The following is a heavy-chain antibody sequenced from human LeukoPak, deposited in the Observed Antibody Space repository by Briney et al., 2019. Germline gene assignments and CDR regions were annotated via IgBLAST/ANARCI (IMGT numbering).Heavy chain of an antibody. V-gene: IGHV4-59*08. J-gene: IGHJ4*02. CDR1: GGSISSYY. CDR2: IYYSGST. Sequence: SETLSLTCTVSGGSISSYYWTWIRQPPGKGLEWIGYIYYSGSTNYNPSLKSRVTISVDTSKNQFSLKLSSVTAADTAVYYCARGKLAGEGYWGQGTLVTVSS. CDR3: ARGKLAGEGY. D-gene: IGHD6-13*01.